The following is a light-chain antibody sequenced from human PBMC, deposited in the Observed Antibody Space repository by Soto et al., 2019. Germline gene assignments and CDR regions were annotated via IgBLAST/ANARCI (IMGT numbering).Light chain of an antibody. Sequence: DIQMTQSPSSLSASVGDRVTITCRASQSISSNLNWYQQKPGEAPKLLIYVASSLQGGVPSRFSGSESVTEYTLTISSPQPDDFAPYYCQQSYSTPYTFGQGTKLEIK. CDR3: QQSYSTPYT. J-gene: IGKJ2*01. CDR2: VAS. V-gene: IGKV1-39*01. CDR1: QSISSN.